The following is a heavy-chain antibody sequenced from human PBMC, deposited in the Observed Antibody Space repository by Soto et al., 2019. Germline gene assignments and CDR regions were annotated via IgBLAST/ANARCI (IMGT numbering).Heavy chain of an antibody. CDR3: ARLISSGWPPDY. D-gene: IGHD6-19*01. J-gene: IGHJ4*02. V-gene: IGHV4-59*08. Sequence: PSETLSLTCTVSGGSISSYYWSWIRQPPGKGLEWIGYIYYSGSTNYNPSLKSRVTISVDTSKNQFSLKLSSVTAADTAVYYCARLISSGWPPDYWGQGTLVTVSS. CDR1: GGSISSYY. CDR2: IYYSGST.